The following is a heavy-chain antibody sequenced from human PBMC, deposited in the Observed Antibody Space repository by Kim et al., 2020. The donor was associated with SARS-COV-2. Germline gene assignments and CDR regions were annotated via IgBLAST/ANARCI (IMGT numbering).Heavy chain of an antibody. CDR1: GGSISSYF. CDR3: ARWDIEIRAFDI. J-gene: IGHJ3*02. V-gene: IGHV4-59*01. D-gene: IGHD2-15*01. Sequence: SETLSLTCTVPGGSISSYFWSWIRKPPGKGLEWIAYINYSGSTDSNPSLKSRVTMSVDTSNNHFSMNLNSVTAADTAVYYCARWDIEIRAFDILGQGTMV. CDR2: INYSGST.